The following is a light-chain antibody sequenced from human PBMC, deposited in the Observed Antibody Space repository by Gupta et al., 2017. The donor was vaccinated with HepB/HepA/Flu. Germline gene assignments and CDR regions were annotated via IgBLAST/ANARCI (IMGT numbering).Light chain of an antibody. Sequence: QSALTQPPSASGSLGQSVNISCTGSSSDVGGYEFVSWYQQHPGKAPKIMIYEVDKRPSGVPHRFSGSKSGNTASLTVSGLQADDEADYYCTSYAGKNTVIFGGGTTLTVL. CDR1: SSDVGGYEF. CDR3: TSYAGKNTVI. J-gene: IGLJ2*01. V-gene: IGLV2-8*01. CDR2: EVD.